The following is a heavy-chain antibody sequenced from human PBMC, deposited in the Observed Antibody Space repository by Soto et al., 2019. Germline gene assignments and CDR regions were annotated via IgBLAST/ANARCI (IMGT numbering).Heavy chain of an antibody. CDR3: ARTSIYCSGGRCYPQFMEV. J-gene: IGHJ6*03. Sequence: SETLSLTCTVSGGSISSYYWSWIRQPPGKGLECIGYIYYSGSTNYNPSLKSRVTISVDTSKNQCSLTLSSVTAADTDVSYCARTSIYCSGGRCYPQFMEVWGKGTTVTVSS. D-gene: IGHD2-15*01. CDR1: GGSISSYY. CDR2: IYYSGST. V-gene: IGHV4-59*08.